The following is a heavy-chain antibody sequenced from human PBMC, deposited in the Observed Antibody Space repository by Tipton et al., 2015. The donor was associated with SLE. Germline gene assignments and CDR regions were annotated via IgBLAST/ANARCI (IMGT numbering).Heavy chain of an antibody. V-gene: IGHV4-59*01. CDR1: GGSISDDS. J-gene: IGHJ6*03. CDR3: ARDSYGFWTGSHYYFYYMDV. D-gene: IGHD3-3*01. Sequence: TLSLTCTVSGGSISDDSWSWVRQPPGKGLEWIGYASSRGSTTYNPSLRSRVTISVDTSKNHFSLELTSVTSADTAVYYCARDSYGFWTGSHYYFYYMDVWGKGTTVTVS. CDR2: ASSRGST.